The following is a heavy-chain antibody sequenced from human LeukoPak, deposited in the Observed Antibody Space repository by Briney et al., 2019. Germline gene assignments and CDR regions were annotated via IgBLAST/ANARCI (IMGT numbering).Heavy chain of an antibody. D-gene: IGHD2-2*01. CDR2: IYYSGST. CDR3: ARQNRYCSSTSCSKFDY. Sequence: SQTLSLTCTVSGGSISSGDYYWSWIRQPPGKGLEWIGYIYYSGSTYYNPSLKSRVTISVDTSKNQFSLKLSSVTAADTVVYYCARQNRYCSSTSCSKFDYWGQGTLVTVSS. CDR1: GGSISSGDYY. J-gene: IGHJ4*02. V-gene: IGHV4-30-4*08.